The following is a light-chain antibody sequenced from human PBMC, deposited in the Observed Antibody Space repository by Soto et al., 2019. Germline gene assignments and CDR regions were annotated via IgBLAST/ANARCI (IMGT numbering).Light chain of an antibody. J-gene: IGLJ1*01. CDR1: SSDVGGYNY. V-gene: IGLV2-8*01. CDR2: VVN. Sequence: QSVLTQPPSASGSPGQSVTISCTGTSSDVGGYNYVSWYQQHPGRAPKLLIYVVNKRPSGVPDRFSGSKSGNTASLTVSGLQAEDEADYYCSSYAGSNNPYVFGTGTKLTVL. CDR3: SSYAGSNNPYV.